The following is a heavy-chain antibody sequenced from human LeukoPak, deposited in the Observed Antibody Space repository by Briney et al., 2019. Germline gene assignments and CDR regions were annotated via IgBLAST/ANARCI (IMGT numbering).Heavy chain of an antibody. CDR3: ASVGATYSGDA. CDR1: GDTFTDYY. Sequence: AAVKVSCKASGDTFTDYYIHWGGHPPGQGRVGRGSINTNSGGTNYAQKFQARITMTRNTSISTAYMELSRLGSDDTDVYYCASVGATYSGDAWGQGTMVTASS. J-gene: IGHJ5*02. CDR2: INTNSGGT. V-gene: IGHV1-2*02. D-gene: IGHD1-26*01.